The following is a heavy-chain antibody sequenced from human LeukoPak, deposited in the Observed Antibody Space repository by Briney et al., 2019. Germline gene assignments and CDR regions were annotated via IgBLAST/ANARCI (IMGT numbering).Heavy chain of an antibody. Sequence: SWIRQHPGKGLEWIGYIYYSGSTYYNPSLKSRVTISVDTSKNQFSLKLSSVTAADTAVYYCARVNRARPRITIFDYWGQGTLVTVSS. V-gene: IGHV4-31*02. J-gene: IGHJ4*02. CDR2: IYYSGST. CDR3: ARVNRARPRITIFDY. D-gene: IGHD3-9*01.